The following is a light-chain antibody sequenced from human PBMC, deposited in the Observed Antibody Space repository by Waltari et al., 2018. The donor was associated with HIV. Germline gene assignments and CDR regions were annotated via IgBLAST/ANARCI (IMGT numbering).Light chain of an antibody. CDR3: QQYNNYSPYT. CDR1: QSISSW. CDR2: KAS. J-gene: IGKJ2*01. V-gene: IGKV1-5*03. Sequence: DIQMTQSPSTLSASVGDRVTITCRASQSISSWLAWYQQKPGKAPNLLIYKASTLEGGVPSRFSGSGSGTEFTLTISSLQPDDFATYYCQQYNNYSPYTFGQGTKLEIK.